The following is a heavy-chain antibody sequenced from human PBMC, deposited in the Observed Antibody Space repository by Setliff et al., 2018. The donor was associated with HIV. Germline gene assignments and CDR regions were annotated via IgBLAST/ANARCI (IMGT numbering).Heavy chain of an antibody. CDR2: IKKDGSEI. Sequence: PSETLSLTCDVSGGSISSNSWWTWVRQPPGKGLEWVATIKKDGSEIYYVDSVKGRFTISRDNARTSLYLEMSSLRVEDTAVYLCARDLAYWGQGTLVTVSS. V-gene: IGHV3-7*03. J-gene: IGHJ4*02. CDR3: ARDLAY. CDR1: GGSISSNSW.